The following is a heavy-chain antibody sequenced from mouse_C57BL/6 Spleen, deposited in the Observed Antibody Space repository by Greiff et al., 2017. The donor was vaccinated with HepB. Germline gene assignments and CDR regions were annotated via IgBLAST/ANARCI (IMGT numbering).Heavy chain of an antibody. CDR1: GYAFSSSW. Sequence: QVQLQQSGPELVKPGASVKISCKASGYAFSSSWMNWVKQRPGKGLEWIGRIYPGDGDTNYNGKFKGKATLTADKSSSTAYMQLSSLTSEDSAVYFCARKVTTVAFDYWGQGTTLTVSS. CDR3: ARKVTTVAFDY. V-gene: IGHV1-82*01. J-gene: IGHJ2*01. D-gene: IGHD1-1*01. CDR2: IYPGDGDT.